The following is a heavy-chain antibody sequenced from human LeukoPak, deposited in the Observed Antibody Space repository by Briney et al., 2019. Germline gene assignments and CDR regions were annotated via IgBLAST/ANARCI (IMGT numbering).Heavy chain of an antibody. V-gene: IGHV4-34*01. CDR3: ARLGYDSSGYYYVRNWFDP. D-gene: IGHD3-22*01. CDR2: INHSGST. Sequence: SETLSLTCAVYGGSFSGYYWSWIRLPPGKGLEWIGEINHSGSTNYNPSLKSRVTISVDTSKNQFSLKLSSVTAADTAVYYCARLGYDSSGYYYVRNWFDPWGQGTLVTVSS. CDR1: GGSFSGYY. J-gene: IGHJ5*02.